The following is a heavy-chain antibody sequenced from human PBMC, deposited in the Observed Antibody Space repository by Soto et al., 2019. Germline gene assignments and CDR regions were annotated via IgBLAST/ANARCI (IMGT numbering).Heavy chain of an antibody. CDR1: GGSVNNDKW. D-gene: IGHD3-9*01. V-gene: IGHV4-4*02. J-gene: IGHJ5*02. CDR3: AGQWSAGYGAFDP. CDR2: SHSSGIT. Sequence: QVQLQESGPGLVKPSGTLSLTCAVSGGSVNNDKWWSWVSQPPGKGLERIGESHSSGITNYNPSLNRGASIFADKFKKQLSGEPTSVPAAATAEYFLAGQWSAGYGAFDPWGQGTLVTVSS.